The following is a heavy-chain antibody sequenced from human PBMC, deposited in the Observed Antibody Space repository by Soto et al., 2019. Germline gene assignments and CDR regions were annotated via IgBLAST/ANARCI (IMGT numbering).Heavy chain of an antibody. D-gene: IGHD3-16*01. CDR1: GFSFSNFE. J-gene: IGHJ5*01. V-gene: IGHV3-23*01. CDR2: ISGDSART. CDR3: VKGGWLDF. Sequence: EVQLLESGGGLVQPGGSLRLSCAASGFSFSNFEMSWVRQAPGRGLEWVSFISGDSARTYYADAVKGRFTISRDNSKHTLYLQMNSLTAEDTAVYACVKGGWLDFWGQATLVTVSS.